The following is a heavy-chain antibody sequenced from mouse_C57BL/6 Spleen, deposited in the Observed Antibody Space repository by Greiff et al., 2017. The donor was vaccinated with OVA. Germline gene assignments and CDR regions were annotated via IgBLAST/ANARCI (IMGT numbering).Heavy chain of an antibody. CDR1: GFSFNTYA. Sequence: EVQRVESGGGLVQPKGSLKLSCAASGFSFNTYAMNWVRQAPGKGLEWVARIRSKSNNYATYYADAVKDRFTISRDDSESMLYLQMNNLKTDDTAMYYCVSQKTWFAYWGQGTLVTVSA. CDR2: IRSKSNNYAT. J-gene: IGHJ3*01. CDR3: VSQKTWFAY. V-gene: IGHV10-1*01.